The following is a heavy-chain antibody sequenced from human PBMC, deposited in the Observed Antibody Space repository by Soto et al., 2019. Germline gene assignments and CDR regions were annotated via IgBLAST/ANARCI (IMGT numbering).Heavy chain of an antibody. CDR1: GGSISSGDYY. J-gene: IGHJ4*02. CDR3: ARAGIADGDPFFDY. V-gene: IGHV4-30-4*01. CDR2: ISYSGAT. Sequence: PSETLSLTCTISGGSISSGDYYWNWIRQPPGKGREWSGYISYSGATYYNPSLKSRVSMSLPTSNIQFSLKLTSVTATDTPVYYCARAGIADGDPFFDYWGQGTLVTVSS. D-gene: IGHD4-17*01.